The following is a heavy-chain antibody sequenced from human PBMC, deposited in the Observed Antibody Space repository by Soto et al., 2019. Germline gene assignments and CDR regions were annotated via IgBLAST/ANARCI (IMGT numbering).Heavy chain of an antibody. CDR1: GFTFSSYG. D-gene: IGHD2-8*02. Sequence: LRLSCAASGFTFSSYGMHWVRQAPGKGLEWVAVIWYDGSNKYYADSVKGRFTISRDNSKNTLYLQMNSLRAEDTAVYYCARARVPGTPVLVYGMDVWGQGTTVTVSS. J-gene: IGHJ6*02. CDR3: ARARVPGTPVLVYGMDV. V-gene: IGHV3-33*01. CDR2: IWYDGSNK.